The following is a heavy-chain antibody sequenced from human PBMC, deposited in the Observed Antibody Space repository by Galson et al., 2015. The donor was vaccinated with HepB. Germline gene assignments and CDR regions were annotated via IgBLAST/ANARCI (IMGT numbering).Heavy chain of an antibody. CDR2: INSDGSST. CDR3: ARGAMYGSGSYYFDY. V-gene: IGHV3-74*01. Sequence: SLRLSCAASGFTFSSYWMHWVRQAPGKGLVWVSRINSDGSSTSYADSVKGRFTISRDNAKNTLYLQMNSLRAEDTAVYYCARGAMYGSGSYYFDYWGQGTLVTVSS. CDR1: GFTFSSYW. J-gene: IGHJ4*02. D-gene: IGHD3-10*01.